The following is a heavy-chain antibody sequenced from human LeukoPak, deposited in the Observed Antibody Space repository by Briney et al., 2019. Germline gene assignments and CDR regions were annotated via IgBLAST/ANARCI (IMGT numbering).Heavy chain of an antibody. J-gene: IGHJ4*02. Sequence: SETLSLTCTVSGGSISSSGYYWGWIRQPPGKGLEWIGSIYYSGSTYYNPSLKSRATISVDTSKNQFSLKLSSVTAADTAVYYCASLGSSSWYRGNYWGQGTLVTVSS. V-gene: IGHV4-39*01. CDR2: IYYSGST. CDR3: ASLGSSSWYRGNY. CDR1: GGSISSSGYY. D-gene: IGHD6-13*01.